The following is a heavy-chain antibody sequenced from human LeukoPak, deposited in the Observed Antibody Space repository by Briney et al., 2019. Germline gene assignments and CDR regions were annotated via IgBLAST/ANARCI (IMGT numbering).Heavy chain of an antibody. D-gene: IGHD7-27*01. CDR1: GYSFIGYY. Sequence: ASVKVSCKASGYSFIGYYIHWVREARGQGLEWMGWINPNSGGANYAQKFQGRVTMTRDTSISTVYMELTRLRSDDTAMYYCAKSTNWGSISDGFDIWGQGTMVTVAS. V-gene: IGHV1-2*02. CDR3: AKSTNWGSISDGFDI. CDR2: INPNSGGA. J-gene: IGHJ3*02.